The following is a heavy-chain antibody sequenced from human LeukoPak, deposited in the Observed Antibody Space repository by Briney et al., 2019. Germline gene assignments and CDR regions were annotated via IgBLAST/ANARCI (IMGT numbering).Heavy chain of an antibody. CDR3: ARGRLGELSRPDY. V-gene: IGHV4-34*01. Sequence: PSETLSLTCAVYGGSFTGYYWSWIRQPPGKGLEWIGEINHSASTNYNPSLKSRVTISVDTSKKQISLKLSSVTAADTAVYYCARGRLGELSRPDYWGQGTLVTVSS. CDR2: INHSAST. D-gene: IGHD3-16*02. CDR1: GGSFTGYY. J-gene: IGHJ4*02.